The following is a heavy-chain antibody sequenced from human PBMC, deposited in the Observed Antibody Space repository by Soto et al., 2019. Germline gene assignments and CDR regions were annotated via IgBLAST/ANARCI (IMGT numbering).Heavy chain of an antibody. D-gene: IGHD2-21*01. Sequence: SETLSLTCAVYGGSFSGFYWSWVRQPPGKGLEWIGEINHSGSINQNVSLKSRVTISVDTSRNQFSLKLTSVTTADTAVYYCARIPSRHFYYYDGMDVWGQGTTVTVSS. J-gene: IGHJ6*02. CDR3: ARIPSRHFYYYDGMDV. CDR2: INHSGSI. CDR1: GGSFSGFY. V-gene: IGHV4-34*01.